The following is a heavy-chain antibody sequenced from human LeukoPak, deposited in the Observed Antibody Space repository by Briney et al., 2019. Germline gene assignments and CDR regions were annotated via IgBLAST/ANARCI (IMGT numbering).Heavy chain of an antibody. Sequence: PSETLSLTCTVSGGSISSYYWSWIRQPPGKGLEWIGYIYYSGSTNYNPSLKSRVTISVDTSKNQFSLKLSSVTAADTAVYYCAREKGYSSSWPSKYHPYYYYYYMDVWGKGTTVTISS. V-gene: IGHV4-59*01. J-gene: IGHJ6*03. D-gene: IGHD6-13*01. CDR3: AREKGYSSSWPSKYHPYYYYYYMDV. CDR1: GGSISSYY. CDR2: IYYSGST.